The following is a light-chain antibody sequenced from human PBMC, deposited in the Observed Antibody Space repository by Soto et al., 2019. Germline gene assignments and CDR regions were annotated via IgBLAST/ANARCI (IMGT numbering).Light chain of an antibody. CDR2: SNN. V-gene: IGLV1-47*02. CDR1: SSSIGTNF. J-gene: IGLJ1*01. CDR3: AAWDDNLSTYV. Sequence: QSALTQPPSASGTPGQRVSISCSGYSSSIGTNFVYWYQQLPGTAPKVLILSNNQRPSGVPDRFSGSKSGTSASLAISGLRSEDEADYYCAAWDDNLSTYVFGSGTKVTVL.